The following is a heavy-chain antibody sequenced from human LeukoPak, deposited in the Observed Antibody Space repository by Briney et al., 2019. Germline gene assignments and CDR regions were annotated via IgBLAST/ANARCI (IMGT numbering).Heavy chain of an antibody. CDR2: IWYDGSNK. J-gene: IGHJ3*02. Sequence: GGSLRLSCAASGFTFSSYGMHCVRQAPGKGLEWVAVIWYDGSNKHYADSVKGRFTISRDNSKNTLYLQMNSLRAEDTAVYYCARELERRFVDAFDIWGQGTMVTVSS. V-gene: IGHV3-33*01. CDR1: GFTFSSYG. D-gene: IGHD1-1*01. CDR3: ARELERRFVDAFDI.